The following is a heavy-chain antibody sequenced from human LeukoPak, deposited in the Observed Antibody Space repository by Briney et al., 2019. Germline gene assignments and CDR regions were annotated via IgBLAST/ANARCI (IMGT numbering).Heavy chain of an antibody. CDR3: AREIVVVVAASGAKPQPD. CDR2: ISWNSGSI. V-gene: IGHV3-9*01. D-gene: IGHD2-15*01. Sequence: GGSLRLSCAASGFTFDDYAMHWVRQAPGKGLEWVSGISWNSGSIGYADSVKGRFTISRDNSKNTLYLQMNSLRAEDTAVYYCAREIVVVVAASGAKPQPDWGQGTLVTVSS. J-gene: IGHJ4*02. CDR1: GFTFDDYA.